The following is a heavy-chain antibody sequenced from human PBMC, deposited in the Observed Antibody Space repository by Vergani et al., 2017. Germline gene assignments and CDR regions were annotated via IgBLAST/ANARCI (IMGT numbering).Heavy chain of an antibody. V-gene: IGHV4-34*01. CDR1: GGSFSGYY. D-gene: IGHD3-22*01. CDR2: INHSGST. Sequence: QVQLQQWGAGLLKPSETLSLTCAVYGGSFSGYYWSWIRQPPGKGLEWIGEINHSGSTNYNPSLKSRVTISVDTSKNQFSLKLSSVTAADTAVYYCARRPYYYDSSGSSKYYYYVMDVWGQ. J-gene: IGHJ6*02. CDR3: ARRPYYYDSSGSSKYYYYVMDV.